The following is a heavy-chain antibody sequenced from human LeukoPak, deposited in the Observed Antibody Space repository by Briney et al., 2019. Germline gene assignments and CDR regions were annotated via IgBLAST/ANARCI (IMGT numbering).Heavy chain of an antibody. J-gene: IGHJ5*02. CDR1: GFTFSSYS. CDR3: ARGFEASPNWFDP. Sequence: GRSLRLSCAASGFTFSSYSMNWVRQAPGKGLEWVSSISSSSSYIYYADSVKGRFTISRDNAKNSLYLQMNSLRADDTAVYYCARGFEASPNWFDPWGQGTLVTVSS. CDR2: ISSSSSYI. V-gene: IGHV3-21*01.